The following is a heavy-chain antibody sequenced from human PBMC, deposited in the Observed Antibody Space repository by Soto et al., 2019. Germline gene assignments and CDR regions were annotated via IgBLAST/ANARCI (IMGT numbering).Heavy chain of an antibody. D-gene: IGHD3-3*01. CDR3: ARDHRVLRFLEWSHDAFDI. CDR1: GGSVSSGSYY. V-gene: IGHV4-61*01. J-gene: IGHJ3*02. CDR2: IYYSGST. Sequence: KTSETLSLTCTVSGGSVSSGSYYWSWIRQPPGKGLEWIGYIYYSGSTNYNPSLKSRVTISVDTSKNQFSLKLSSVTAADTAVYYCARDHRVLRFLEWSHDAFDIWGQGTMVTVSS.